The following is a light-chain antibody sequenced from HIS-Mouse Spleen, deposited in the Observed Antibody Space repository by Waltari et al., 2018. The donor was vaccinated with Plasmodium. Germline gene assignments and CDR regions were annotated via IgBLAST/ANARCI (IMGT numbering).Light chain of an antibody. Sequence: SYVLTQPPSVSVAPGKTARITCGGNNIGSKSVHWYQQKPGQAPVLVGYDDSDRPSGIPERFSGSNAGNTATLTISRVEAGDEADYYGQVWDSSSDHWVFGGGTKLTVL. J-gene: IGLJ3*02. V-gene: IGLV3-21*03. CDR3: QVWDSSSDHWV. CDR1: NIGSKS. CDR2: DDS.